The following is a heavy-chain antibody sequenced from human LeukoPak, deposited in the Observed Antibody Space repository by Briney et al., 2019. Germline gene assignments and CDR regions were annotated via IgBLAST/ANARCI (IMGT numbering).Heavy chain of an antibody. J-gene: IGHJ4*02. V-gene: IGHV3-30*02. CDR1: GFTFSSYG. CDR3: AKDRGRYCSGGSCYTTHYFDY. D-gene: IGHD2-15*01. CDR2: IRYDGSNK. Sequence: PGGSLRLSCAASGFTFSSYGMHWVRQAPGKGLEWVAFIRYDGSNKYYADSVKGRFTISRGNSKNTLYLQMNSLRAEDTAVYYCAKDRGRYCSGGSCYTTHYFDYWGQGTLVTVSS.